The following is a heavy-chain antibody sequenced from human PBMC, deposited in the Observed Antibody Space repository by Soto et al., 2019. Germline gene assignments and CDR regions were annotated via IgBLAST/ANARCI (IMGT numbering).Heavy chain of an antibody. V-gene: IGHV3-74*01. J-gene: IGHJ4*02. CDR2: INSDGSST. D-gene: IGHD5-18*01. Sequence: PWGSLRLSCAASGFTFSSYWMHWVRQAPGKGLVWVSRINSDGSSTTYADSVKGRFTISRDNAKNTLYLQMNSLRADDTAVYYCASGYSYGGPFDYWGQGTLVTVSS. CDR1: GFTFSSYW. CDR3: ASGYSYGGPFDY.